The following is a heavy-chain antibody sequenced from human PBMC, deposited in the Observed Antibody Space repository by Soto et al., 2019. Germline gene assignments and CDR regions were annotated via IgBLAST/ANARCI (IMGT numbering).Heavy chain of an antibody. Sequence: GGSLRLSCAASGFTFSSYWMHWVRQAPGKGLVWVSRINRDGSSTSYADSVKGRFTISRDNAKNTLYLQMNSLRAEDTAVYYCARDRGGPGAPVYFDYWGQGTLVTVSS. CDR3: ARDRGGPGAPVYFDY. CDR2: INRDGSST. V-gene: IGHV3-74*01. D-gene: IGHD1-26*01. J-gene: IGHJ4*02. CDR1: GFTFSSYW.